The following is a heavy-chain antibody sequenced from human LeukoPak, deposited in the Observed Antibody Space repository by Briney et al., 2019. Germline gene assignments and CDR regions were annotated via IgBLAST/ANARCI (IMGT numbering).Heavy chain of an antibody. CDR2: ITGNSGAT. CDR3: AKQSAGVD. CDR1: GFTFSSYA. J-gene: IGHJ4*02. V-gene: IGHV3-23*01. D-gene: IGHD1-14*01. Sequence: GGSLRLSCAASGFTFSSYAMSWVRQPPGKGLEWVSAITGNSGATYYTDSVKGRFTISRDNSKNTLYLQMNSLRADDTALYYCAKQSAGVDWGQGTPVTVSS.